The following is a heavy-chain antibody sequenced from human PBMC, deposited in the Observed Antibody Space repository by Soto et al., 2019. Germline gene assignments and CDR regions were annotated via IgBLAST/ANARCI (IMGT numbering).Heavy chain of an antibody. CDR1: GFTFSTYG. J-gene: IGHJ6*02. V-gene: IGHV3-30*18. CDR2: ISYDGRNK. Sequence: QVQLVESGGGVVQPGRSLRLSCAASGFTFSTYGMHWVRQAPGKGLEWVAVISYDGRNKYYADSVKGRLTISRDNSKNTLYLQINSLRAEDTAVYYCAKGQHCSSTSCYFYHYGMDVWGQGTTVAVSS. D-gene: IGHD2-2*01. CDR3: AKGQHCSSTSCYFYHYGMDV.